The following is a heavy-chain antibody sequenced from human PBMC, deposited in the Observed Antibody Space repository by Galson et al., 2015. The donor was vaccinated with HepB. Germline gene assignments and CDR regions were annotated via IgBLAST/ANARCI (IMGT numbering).Heavy chain of an antibody. D-gene: IGHD6-13*01. J-gene: IGHJ6*03. CDR3: ARDEEAGGDYYMDV. CDR1: GFTFSSYA. Sequence: SLRLSCAASGFTFSSYAMSWVRQAPGKGLEWVSAISGSGGSTYYADSVKGRFTISRDNSKNSLYLQMNSLRAEDTAVYYCARDEEAGGDYYMDVWGKGTTVTVSS. V-gene: IGHV3-23*01. CDR2: ISGSGGST.